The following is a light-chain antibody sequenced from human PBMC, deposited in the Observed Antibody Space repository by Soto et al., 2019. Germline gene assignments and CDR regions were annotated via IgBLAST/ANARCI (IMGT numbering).Light chain of an antibody. CDR2: GIS. Sequence: EIVITHSPATLSCSRGERATLSCRASQSVNSNYLAWYQQKPGQAPRLLIYGISKRATDIPDRFSGSGSGTEFTLTISSLQPEDFATYYCQQHGQWPITFGQGTRLEI. V-gene: IGKV3D-15*01. CDR1: QSVNSN. CDR3: QQHGQWPIT. J-gene: IGKJ5*01.